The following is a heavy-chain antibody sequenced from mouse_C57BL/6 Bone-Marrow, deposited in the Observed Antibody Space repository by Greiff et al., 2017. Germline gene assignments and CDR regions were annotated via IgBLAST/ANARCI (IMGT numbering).Heavy chain of an antibody. J-gene: IGHJ1*03. Sequence: EVQLVESGGGLVKPGGSLKLSCAASGFTFSSYTMSWVRQTPEKRLEWVATISGGGGNTYYPDIVKGRFTISRDNAKNTLYLQMSRLRSEDTALYYCARRYFDVWGTGTTVTVSS. V-gene: IGHV5-9*01. CDR3: ARRYFDV. CDR2: ISGGGGNT. CDR1: GFTFSSYT.